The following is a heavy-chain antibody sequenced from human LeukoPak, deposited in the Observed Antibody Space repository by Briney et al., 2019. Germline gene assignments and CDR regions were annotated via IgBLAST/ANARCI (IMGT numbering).Heavy chain of an antibody. J-gene: IGHJ6*03. Sequence: SETLSLTCTVSGGSISSNSYYWGWIRQPPGKGLEWIGNIYYGGSTYYNPSLKSRVTISVDTSKNQFSLKLSSVTAADTAVYYCARVSLSIAGQNYYYYYMDVWGKGTTVTVSS. CDR1: GGSISSNSYY. CDR3: ARVSLSIAGQNYYYYYMDV. V-gene: IGHV4-39*01. D-gene: IGHD6-6*01. CDR2: IYYGGST.